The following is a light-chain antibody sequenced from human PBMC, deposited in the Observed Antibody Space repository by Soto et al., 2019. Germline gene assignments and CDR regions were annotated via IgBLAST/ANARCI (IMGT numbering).Light chain of an antibody. CDR3: QYYGSSPWT. CDR2: SAF. CDR1: PSVSSNY. Sequence: EIVLTQSPGTLSLSPRERGTLSCRASPSVSSNYLAWYQQKPGQAPRLLIYSAFSMATGIPDRFSVSGSGTDFTLTISSLQPEDFAVYYCQYYGSSPWTFGQGTKVEIK. J-gene: IGKJ1*01. V-gene: IGKV3-20*01.